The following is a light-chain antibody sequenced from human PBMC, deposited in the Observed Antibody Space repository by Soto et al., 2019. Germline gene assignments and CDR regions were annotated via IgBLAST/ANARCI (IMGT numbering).Light chain of an antibody. Sequence: EIVMTQSPATLSVSPGERATLSCRASQSVSSNLAWYQQKPGQAPRLLIFGASTRATGIPARFSGGGSGTEFTLTISSLQSEDFATYYCQQFNNYRFTFGQGTKLEIK. CDR2: GAS. CDR1: QSVSSN. J-gene: IGKJ2*01. V-gene: IGKV3D-15*01. CDR3: QQFNNYRFT.